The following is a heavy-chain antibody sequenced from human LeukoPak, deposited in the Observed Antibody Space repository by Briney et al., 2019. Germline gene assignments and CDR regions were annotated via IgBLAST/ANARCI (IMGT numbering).Heavy chain of an antibody. J-gene: IGHJ4*02. Sequence: GGSLRLSCAASGFTFGDYFMTWIRQAPGKGLEWLSYISDTSQTIYYADSVRGRFTVSRDNAKRSLFLQMNSLRVDDTAVYYCSRRGWGSYSQDHWGQGTLVTVSA. V-gene: IGHV3-11*04. CDR2: ISDTSQTI. CDR1: GFTFGDYF. CDR3: SRRGWGSYSQDH. D-gene: IGHD3-16*01.